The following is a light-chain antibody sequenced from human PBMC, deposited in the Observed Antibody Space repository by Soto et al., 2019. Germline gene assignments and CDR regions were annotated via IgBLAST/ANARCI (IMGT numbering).Light chain of an antibody. Sequence: QSVLTQPPSASGTPRQSLTIFCSGSSSNIGSNYVYWYQQLPGTAPKLLIYRNNQRPSGVPDRFSGSKSGTSASLAISGLRSEDAADYYCAAWDDSLKVFGTG. V-gene: IGLV1-47*01. J-gene: IGLJ1*01. CDR3: AAWDDSLKV. CDR2: RNN. CDR1: SSNIGSNY.